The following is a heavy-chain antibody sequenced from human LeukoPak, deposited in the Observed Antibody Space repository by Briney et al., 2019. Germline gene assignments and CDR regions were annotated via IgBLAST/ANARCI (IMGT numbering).Heavy chain of an antibody. CDR2: IYYSGST. V-gene: IGHV4-59*12. J-gene: IGHJ4*02. CDR3: ARDLVTVNRYFDY. Sequence: SETLSLTCTVSGGSISSYYWSWIRQPPGKGLEWIGYIYYSGSTNYNPSLKSRVTISVDTSKNQFSLKLSSVTAADTAVYYCARDLVTVNRYFDYWGQGTLVTVSS. CDR1: GGSISSYY. D-gene: IGHD5-18*01.